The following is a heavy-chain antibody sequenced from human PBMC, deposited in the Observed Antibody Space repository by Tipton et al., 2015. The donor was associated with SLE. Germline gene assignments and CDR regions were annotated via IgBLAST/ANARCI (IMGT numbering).Heavy chain of an antibody. CDR2: FTNSGGTT. D-gene: IGHD4-17*01. CDR3: ARDAYGDSTVLLDY. J-gene: IGHJ4*02. V-gene: IGHV3-23*01. Sequence: SLRLSCTASGFAFSFHTMTWVRQAPGKGLEWVSGFTNSGGTTWYADSVKGRFTISRGNSKNTLYLQMNNLRPEDTAVYYCARDAYGDSTVLLDYWGQGTLVTVSS. CDR1: GFAFSFHT.